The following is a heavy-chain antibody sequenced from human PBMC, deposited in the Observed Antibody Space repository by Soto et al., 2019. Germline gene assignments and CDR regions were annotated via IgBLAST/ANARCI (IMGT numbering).Heavy chain of an antibody. CDR1: GYTFTGYY. D-gene: IGHD4-17*01. CDR3: ASLYTLTTTYYYVMDF. Sequence: GASVKVSCKASGYTFTGYYMHWVRQAPGQGLEWMGWINPNSGGTNYAQKFQGRVTMTRDTSISPAYMELSRLRSDDTAVYYCASLYTLTTTYYYVMDFWGQGTTVTVS. V-gene: IGHV1-2*02. J-gene: IGHJ6*02. CDR2: INPNSGGT.